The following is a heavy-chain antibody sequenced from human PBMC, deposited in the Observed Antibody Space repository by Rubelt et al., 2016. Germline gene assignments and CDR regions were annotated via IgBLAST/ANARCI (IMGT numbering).Heavy chain of an antibody. CDR3: ARASGGYYGVGTDY. J-gene: IGHJ4*02. Sequence: QVHLQESGPGLVKPSETLSLTCDVSGDSLSGYYWTWIRQPPGKGLEWIGEINSVGRTNYDPSLKSRVTISIDMSKNQFSLTLTPAPAADTAVYYCARASGGYYGVGTDYWGQGRLVIVSS. V-gene: IGHV4-34*10. D-gene: IGHD3-10*01. CDR2: INSVGRT. CDR1: GDSLSGYY.